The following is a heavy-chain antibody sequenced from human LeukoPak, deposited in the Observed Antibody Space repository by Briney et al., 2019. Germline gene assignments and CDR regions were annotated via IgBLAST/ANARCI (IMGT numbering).Heavy chain of an antibody. D-gene: IGHD3-10*01. Sequence: GGSLRLSCAASGFTFSSYEMNWVRQAPGKGLEWVSYISVSGDTIYYADSVKGRFTISRDNAKNSLYLQMNSLRAEDTAVYYCARDSRVYGSGARNDYWGQGTLVTVSS. J-gene: IGHJ4*02. V-gene: IGHV3-48*03. CDR3: ARDSRVYGSGARNDY. CDR1: GFTFSSYE. CDR2: ISVSGDTI.